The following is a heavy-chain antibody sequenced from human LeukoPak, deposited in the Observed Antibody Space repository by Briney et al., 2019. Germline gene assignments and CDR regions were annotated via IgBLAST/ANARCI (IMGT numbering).Heavy chain of an antibody. V-gene: IGHV1-2*02. CDR2: INPNSGGT. Sequence: GASVKVSCKASGYTFTGYYMHWVRQAPGQGLEWMGWINPNSGGTNYAQKFQGRVTMTRDPSINTAYIELRRLRSDDTAVYYCAREAGYSYGYGDYWGQGSLVTVSS. CDR1: GYTFTGYY. CDR3: AREAGYSYGYGDY. D-gene: IGHD5-18*01. J-gene: IGHJ4*02.